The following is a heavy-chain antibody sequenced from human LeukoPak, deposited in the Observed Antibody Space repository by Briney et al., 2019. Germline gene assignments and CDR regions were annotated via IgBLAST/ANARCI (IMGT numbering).Heavy chain of an antibody. V-gene: IGHV4-30-4*01. CDR2: IYYSGST. D-gene: IGHD5-24*01. J-gene: IGHJ3*02. CDR3: ARIAGVRWLQSQSDDAFDI. CDR1: GGSISSGDYY. Sequence: SQTLSLTCTVSGGSISSGDYYWSWIRQPPGKGLEWIGYIYYSGSTYYNPSLKSRVTISVDTSKNQFSLKLSSVTAADTAVYYCARIAGVRWLQSQSDDAFDIWGQGTMVTVSS.